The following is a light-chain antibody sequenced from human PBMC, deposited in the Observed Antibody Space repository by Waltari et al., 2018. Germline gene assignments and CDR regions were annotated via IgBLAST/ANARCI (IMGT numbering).Light chain of an antibody. J-gene: IGKJ3*01. CDR1: QSLLHSDGKTY. CDR3: MQSIQPLT. CDR2: EAY. V-gene: IGKV2D-29*02. Sequence: DIVMTQTPLSLSVTPGQPASISCKSSQSLLHSDGKTYLYWYLQKAGQSPQLLIYEAYNRFSGVPDRFSGSGSGTDFTLKISRVEAEDVGVYYCMQSIQPLTFGPGTKVDIK.